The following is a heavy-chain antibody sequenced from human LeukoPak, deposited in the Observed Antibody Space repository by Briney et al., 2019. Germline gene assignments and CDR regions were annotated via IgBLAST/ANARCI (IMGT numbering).Heavy chain of an antibody. J-gene: IGHJ6*02. D-gene: IGHD6-13*01. CDR3: AKAASSSWPSYYYGMDV. CDR2: ISYDGSNK. CDR1: GFTFSSYA. V-gene: IGHV3-30-3*01. Sequence: GGSPRLSCAASGFTFSSYAMHWVRQAPGKGLEWVAVISYDGSNKYYADSVKGRFTISKDNSKNTVYLQMSSLRVDDTAVYYCAKAASSSWPSYYYGMDVWGQGTTVTVSS.